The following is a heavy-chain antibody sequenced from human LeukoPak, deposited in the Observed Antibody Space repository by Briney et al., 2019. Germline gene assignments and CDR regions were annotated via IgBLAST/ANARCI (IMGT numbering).Heavy chain of an antibody. Sequence: ASVKVSCKFSGYTLTELSMHWVRQAPGKGLEWMGGFDPEDGETIYAQKFQGRVTMTEDTSTDTAYMELSSLRSEDTAVYYCATAEWDMYNWFDPWGQGTLVTVSS. J-gene: IGHJ5*02. CDR2: FDPEDGET. D-gene: IGHD1-26*01. CDR3: ATAEWDMYNWFDP. CDR1: GYTLTELS. V-gene: IGHV1-24*01.